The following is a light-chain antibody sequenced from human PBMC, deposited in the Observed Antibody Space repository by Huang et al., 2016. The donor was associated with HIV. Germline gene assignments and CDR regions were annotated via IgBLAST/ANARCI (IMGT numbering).Light chain of an antibody. CDR2: AAS. J-gene: IGKJ2*01. V-gene: IGKV1-39*01. CDR1: QSISSD. Sequence: DIQMTQSPSSLSASVGDRVTITCRASQSISSDLNWYQQKPGKAPKLLIYAASSLQSGVPSRFSGSGSGADFTLTISSLQPEDFATYYCQQSYSTPRTFGQGTKREIK. CDR3: QQSYSTPRT.